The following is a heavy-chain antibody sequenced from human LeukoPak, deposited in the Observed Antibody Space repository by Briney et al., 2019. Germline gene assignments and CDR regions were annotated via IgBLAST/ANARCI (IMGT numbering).Heavy chain of an antibody. J-gene: IGHJ4*02. CDR2: MSQSGST. CDR1: GGSIYSSNW. V-gene: IGHV4-4*02. D-gene: IGHD6-19*01. CDR3: ATHMTVSGTRGFDN. Sequence: SETLSLTCTVSGGSIYSSNWWSWVRQPPGKGLEWIGEMSQSGSTHYDPSLTGRVTISVDKSNNQFSLTLNSATAADTAVYFCATHMTVSGTRGFDNWGQGTLVTVYS.